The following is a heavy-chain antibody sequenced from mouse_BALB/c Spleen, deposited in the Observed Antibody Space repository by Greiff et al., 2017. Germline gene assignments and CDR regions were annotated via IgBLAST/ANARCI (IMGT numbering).Heavy chain of an antibody. D-gene: IGHD1-1*01. CDR1: GDSITSGY. Sequence: VQLKESGPSLVKPSQTLSLTCSVTGDSITSGYWNWIRKFPGNKLEYMGYISYSGSTYYNPSLKSRISITRDTSKNQYYLQLNSVTTEDTATYYCARWAGYYGSSPYYFDYWGQGTTLTVSS. J-gene: IGHJ2*01. CDR2: ISYSGST. CDR3: ARWAGYYGSSPYYFDY. V-gene: IGHV3-8*02.